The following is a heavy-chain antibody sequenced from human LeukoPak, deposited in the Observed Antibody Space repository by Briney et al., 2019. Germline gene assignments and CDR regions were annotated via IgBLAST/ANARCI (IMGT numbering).Heavy chain of an antibody. CDR1: GYTFTGYY. CDR3: ARDLRGSGDYYDSSPRWFDP. Sequence: GASVKVSCKASGYTFTGYYMHWVRQAPGQGLEWMGWINPTSGGTNYAQKFQGRVTMTRDTSISTAYMELSRLRSDDTAVYYCARDLRGSGDYYDSSPRWFDPWGQGTLVTVSS. D-gene: IGHD3-22*01. V-gene: IGHV1-2*02. CDR2: INPTSGGT. J-gene: IGHJ5*02.